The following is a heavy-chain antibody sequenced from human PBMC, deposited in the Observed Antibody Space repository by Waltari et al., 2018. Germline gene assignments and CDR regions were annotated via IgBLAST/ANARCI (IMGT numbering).Heavy chain of an antibody. CDR2: INTNTGNP. V-gene: IGHV7-4-1*02. J-gene: IGHJ5*02. D-gene: IGHD6-13*01. Sequence: QVQLVQSGSELKKPGASVKVSCKASGYTFTSYAMNWVRQAPGQGLEWRGWINTNTGNPTYAQGFTGRFVFSWDTSVSTAYLQISSLKAEDTAVYYCASKYSSSTPETDNWFDPWGQGTLVTVSS. CDR1: GYTFTSYA. CDR3: ASKYSSSTPETDNWFDP.